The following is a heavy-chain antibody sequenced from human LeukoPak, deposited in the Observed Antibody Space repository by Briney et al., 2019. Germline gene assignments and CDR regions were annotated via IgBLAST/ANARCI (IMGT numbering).Heavy chain of an antibody. CDR3: ARGYYYDSSVAH. CDR1: GFTFSTFG. CDR2: ISHSSIYI. V-gene: IGHV3-21*01. D-gene: IGHD3-22*01. Sequence: GGSLRLSCAASGFTFSTFGFNWVRQAPGKGLEWVSSISHSSIYISYADSVKGRFTISRDNARNSVYLQMDSLRVEDTAVYYCARGYYYDSSVAHWGQGTLVTVSS. J-gene: IGHJ4*02.